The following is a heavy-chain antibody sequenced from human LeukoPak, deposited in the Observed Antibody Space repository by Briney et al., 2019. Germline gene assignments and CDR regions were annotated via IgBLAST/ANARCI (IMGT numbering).Heavy chain of an antibody. V-gene: IGHV4-39*02. CDR3: ARDSDLRFDY. CDR1: GGSISSSSYY. CDR2: IYYSGST. Sequence: SETLSLTCTVPGGSISSSSYYWGWIRQPPGKGLEWIGSIYYSGSTYYNPSLKSRVTISVDTSKNQFSLKLSSVTAADTAVYYCARDSDLRFDYWGQGTLVTVSS. J-gene: IGHJ4*02.